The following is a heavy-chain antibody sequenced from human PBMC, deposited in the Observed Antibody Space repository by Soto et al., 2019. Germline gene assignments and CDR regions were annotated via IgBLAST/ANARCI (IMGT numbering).Heavy chain of an antibody. CDR2: ISNAGNKI. CDR3: TKAPQKDISPLGAFFDY. D-gene: IGHD3-16*01. J-gene: IGHJ4*02. Sequence: QVQLMESGGGLVQPGGSLRVSCAVSGFTFNRYGMHWVRQAAGKGLEWVGVISNAGNKIYYGDSVRGRFTISRDNSRNTLSPQMTRLRSEDTAIYFCTKAPQKDISPLGAFFDYWGQGALVSLAS. V-gene: IGHV3-30*18. CDR1: GFTFNRYG.